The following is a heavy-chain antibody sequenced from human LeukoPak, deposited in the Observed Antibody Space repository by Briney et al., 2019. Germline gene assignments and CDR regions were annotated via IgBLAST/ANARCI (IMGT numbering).Heavy chain of an antibody. D-gene: IGHD2-2*01. CDR1: GFTFSSYA. V-gene: IGHV3-23*01. CDR2: ISGSGGTT. CDR3: AKLPRLYSTSDNYYMDV. Sequence: GGSLRLSCAASGFTFSSYAMSWVRQAPGKGLEWVSAISGSGGTTQYADAVKGRFTISRDHSKTTLYLEMNNLGAEDTAVYYCAKLPRLYSTSDNYYMDVWGKGTTVTVSS. J-gene: IGHJ6*03.